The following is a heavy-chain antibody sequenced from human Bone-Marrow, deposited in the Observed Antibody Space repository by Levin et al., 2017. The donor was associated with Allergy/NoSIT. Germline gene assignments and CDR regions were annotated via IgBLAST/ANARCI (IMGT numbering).Heavy chain of an antibody. V-gene: IGHV3-23*01. CDR3: AKTYQAKWYFDL. Sequence: GESLKISCAASGFTFSSYAMTWVRQAPGKGLEWVSGISGSGDSTYYADSVKGRFTISRDNSKNTLYLQMNSLRAEDTAIYCCAKTYQAKWYFDLWGRGTLVTVSS. J-gene: IGHJ2*01. CDR1: GFTFSSYA. CDR2: ISGSGDST. D-gene: IGHD2-2*01.